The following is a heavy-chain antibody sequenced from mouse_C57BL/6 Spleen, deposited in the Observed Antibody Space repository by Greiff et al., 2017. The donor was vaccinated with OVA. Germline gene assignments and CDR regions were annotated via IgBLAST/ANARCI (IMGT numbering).Heavy chain of an antibody. J-gene: IGHJ2*01. CDR2: INYDGSST. CDR3: AREDYYGSSYCDY. CDR1: GFTFSDYY. D-gene: IGHD1-1*01. Sequence: EVQVVESEGGLVQPGSSMKLSCTASGFTFSDYYMAWVRQVPEKGLEWVANINYDGSSTYYLDSLKSRFIISRDNAKNILYLQMSSLKSEDTATYYCAREDYYGSSYCDYWGQGTTLTVSS. V-gene: IGHV5-16*01.